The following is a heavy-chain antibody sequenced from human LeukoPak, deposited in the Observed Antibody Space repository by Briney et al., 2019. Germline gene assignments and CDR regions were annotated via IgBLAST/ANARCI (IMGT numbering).Heavy chain of an antibody. J-gene: IGHJ1*01. Sequence: SETLSLTCTVSGGSISSAHHFWSWIRQPAGKGLEWIGRIYTSGSTDYNPSLKTRVTISVDTSRNQFSLNLSSVTAADTAVYYCARDCAWNYYDRCAFQHWGQGTLVTVSS. CDR2: IYTSGST. CDR3: ARDCAWNYYDRCAFQH. D-gene: IGHD3-22*01. V-gene: IGHV4-61*02. CDR1: GGSISSAHHF.